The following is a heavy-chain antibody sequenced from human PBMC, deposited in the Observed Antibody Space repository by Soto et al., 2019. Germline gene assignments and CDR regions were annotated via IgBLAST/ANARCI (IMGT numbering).Heavy chain of an antibody. Sequence: QVQLQQWGAGLLKPSETLSLTCAVYGGSFSGYYWNWIRQPPGTGLEWIGEINHSGSTNYNPSLMSRGTRSVDAAKSQFSLTRSSVTAADTAVYYCARGYGRSVDYWGQGTLVTVSS. D-gene: IGHD3-10*01. CDR1: GGSFSGYY. CDR2: INHSGST. V-gene: IGHV4-34*01. CDR3: ARGYGRSVDY. J-gene: IGHJ4*02.